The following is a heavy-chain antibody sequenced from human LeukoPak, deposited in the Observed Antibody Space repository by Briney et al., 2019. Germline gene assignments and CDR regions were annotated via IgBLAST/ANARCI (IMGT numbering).Heavy chain of an antibody. CDR3: ARGGKTYGGNPSYYFDY. CDR1: GGSISSGSYY. Sequence: SETLSLTCTVSGGSISSGSYYWSWIRQPAGKGLEWIGRIYTSGGTNYNPSLKSRVTISVDTSKNQFSLKLSSVTAADTAVYYCARGGKTYGGNPSYYFDYWGQGTLVTVSS. V-gene: IGHV4-61*02. CDR2: IYTSGGT. D-gene: IGHD4-23*01. J-gene: IGHJ4*02.